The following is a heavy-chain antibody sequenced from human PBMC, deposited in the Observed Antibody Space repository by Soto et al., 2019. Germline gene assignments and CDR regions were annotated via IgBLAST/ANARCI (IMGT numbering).Heavy chain of an antibody. CDR3: ARHISNFRYYCNAKDV. CDR1: GYTFTAYW. CDR2: IYPRYSDT. Sequence: GESLKISCKVSGYTFTAYWIGCVRQLPGKGLEWMWIIYPRYSDTIYCPSFQGHFTITVDKSTSTAYLQWNTLRALYTSMYYSARHISNFRYYCNAKDVWRQGTTVT. V-gene: IGHV5-51*01. D-gene: IGHD4-4*01. J-gene: IGHJ6*02.